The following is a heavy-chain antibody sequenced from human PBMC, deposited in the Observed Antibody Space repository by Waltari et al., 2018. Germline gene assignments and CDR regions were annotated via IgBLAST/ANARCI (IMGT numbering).Heavy chain of an antibody. CDR1: GGTFSSYA. J-gene: IGHJ4*02. CDR3: ARERVSRGHSYGPHTDDY. CDR2: IIPIFGTA. V-gene: IGHV1-69*01. D-gene: IGHD5-18*01. Sequence: QVQLVQSGAEVKKPGSSVKVSCKASGGTFSSYAISWVRQAPGQGLEWMGGIIPIFGTANYAQKSQGRVRITAEESTSPAYMELSSLRSEETAVYYCARERVSRGHSYGPHTDDYWGQGTLVTVSS.